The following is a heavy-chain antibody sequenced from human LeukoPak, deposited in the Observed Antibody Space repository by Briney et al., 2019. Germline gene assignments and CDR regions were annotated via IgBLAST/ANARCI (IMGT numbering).Heavy chain of an antibody. J-gene: IGHJ4*02. Sequence: GASVKVSCKASGYTFTSYYMHWVRQAPGQGLEWMGIINPSGGSTSYAQKFQGRVTMTRDMSTSTVYMELSSLRSDDTAVYYCARAAWELPIDFDYWGQGTLVTVSS. CDR3: ARAAWELPIDFDY. D-gene: IGHD1-26*01. CDR2: INPSGGST. V-gene: IGHV1-46*01. CDR1: GYTFTSYY.